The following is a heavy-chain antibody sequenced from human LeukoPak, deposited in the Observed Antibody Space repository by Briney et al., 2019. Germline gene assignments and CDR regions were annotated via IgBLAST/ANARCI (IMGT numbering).Heavy chain of an antibody. J-gene: IGHJ4*02. V-gene: IGHV1-18*01. CDR1: GYTFTIYG. CDR2: ISAYVNT. CDR3: ARGIIGYYFDY. D-gene: IGHD2-15*01. Sequence: ASVKVSCKTSGYTFTIYGISWVRQAPGQGLEWMGLISAYVNTNYLQNRQGTVTMTTDTSTRTDYIEPRSLRSDDTAVYYCARGIIGYYFDYWGQGTLVTVSS.